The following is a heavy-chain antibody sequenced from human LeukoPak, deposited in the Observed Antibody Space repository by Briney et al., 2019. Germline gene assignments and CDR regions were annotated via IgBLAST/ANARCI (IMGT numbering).Heavy chain of an antibody. CDR2: VYDIGST. Sequence: SETLSLTCTVSGGSIGSHYWTWIRQTPGKGLEWIGYVYDIGSTKYNPSLKSRVTISVDTSKNQFSLRLSSVTAEDTAVYYCAKEWGYYGSGSYMIFDYWGQGTLVTVSS. CDR3: AKEWGYYGSGSYMIFDY. J-gene: IGHJ4*02. D-gene: IGHD3-10*01. CDR1: GGSIGSHY. V-gene: IGHV4-59*11.